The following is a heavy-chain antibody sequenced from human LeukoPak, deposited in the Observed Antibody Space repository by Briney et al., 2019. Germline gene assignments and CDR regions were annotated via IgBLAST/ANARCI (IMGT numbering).Heavy chain of an antibody. V-gene: IGHV6-1*01. CDR3: AREVDIVLMVYAALDY. D-gene: IGHD2-8*01. CDR2: TYYRSKWYN. CDR1: GDSVSSNSAA. J-gene: IGHJ4*02. Sequence: SQTLSLTCAISGDSVSSNSAAWNWIRQSPSRGLEWLGRTYYRSKWYNDYAVSVKSRITINPDTSKNQFSLQLNSVTPEDTAVYNCAREVDIVLMVYAALDYWGQGTLVTVSS.